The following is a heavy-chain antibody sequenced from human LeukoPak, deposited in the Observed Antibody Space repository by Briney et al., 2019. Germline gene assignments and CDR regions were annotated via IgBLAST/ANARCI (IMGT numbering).Heavy chain of an antibody. J-gene: IGHJ4*02. Sequence: SETLSLTCTVSGDSISSYYWSWIRQPPGKGLEGIGYIYYSGNSNYNPSLKSRVTISVDTSKNQFSLKLSSVTAADTAVYYCARGPHTGVNYYDSSGYYYWGQGTLVTVSS. CDR1: GDSISSYY. CDR3: ARGPHTGVNYYDSSGYYY. V-gene: IGHV4-59*12. CDR2: IYYSGNS. D-gene: IGHD3-22*01.